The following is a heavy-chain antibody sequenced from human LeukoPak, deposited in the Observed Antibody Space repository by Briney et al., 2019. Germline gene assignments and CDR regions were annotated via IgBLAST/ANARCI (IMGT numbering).Heavy chain of an antibody. J-gene: IGHJ3*02. D-gene: IGHD3-10*01. Sequence: SETLSLTCTVSGGSVSSYNWTWIRQPAGMGLELIGRIYTSGITNYSPSLRSRVTMSLDTSKNQFSLKMSSVTAADTAVYYCMRVGYGSGNPPGGFDSWGQGTMVTVSS. CDR1: GGSVSSYN. CDR3: MRVGYGSGNPPGGFDS. V-gene: IGHV4-4*07. CDR2: IYTSGIT.